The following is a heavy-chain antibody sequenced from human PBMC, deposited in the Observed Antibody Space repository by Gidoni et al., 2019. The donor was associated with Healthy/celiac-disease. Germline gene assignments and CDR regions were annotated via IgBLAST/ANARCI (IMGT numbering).Heavy chain of an antibody. V-gene: IGHV4-59*01. CDR2: IYYSGST. D-gene: IGHD3-22*01. CDR1: GGSISSYY. Sequence: QVQLQESGPGLVKPSETLSLTCTVSGGSISSYYWSWIRQPPGKGLEWIGYIYYSGSTNYNPSLKSRVTISVDTSKNQFSLKLSSVTAADTAVYYCARGRIDYYDSSGYSEFDYWGQGTLVTVSS. CDR3: ARGRIDYYDSSGYSEFDY. J-gene: IGHJ4*02.